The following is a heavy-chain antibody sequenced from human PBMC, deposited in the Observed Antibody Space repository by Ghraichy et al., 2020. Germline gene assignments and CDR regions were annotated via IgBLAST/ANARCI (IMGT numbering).Heavy chain of an antibody. CDR3: ARGSYCTNGVCSPYYYGMDV. V-gene: IGHV4-34*01. J-gene: IGHJ6*02. D-gene: IGHD2-8*01. CDR2: INHSGST. Sequence: SQTLSLTCAVYGGSFSGYYWSWIRQPPGKGLEWIGEINHSGSTNSNPSLKSRVTISVDTSKNQFSLKLSSVTAADTAVYYCARGSYCTNGVCSPYYYGMDVWGQGTTVTVSS. CDR1: GGSFSGYY.